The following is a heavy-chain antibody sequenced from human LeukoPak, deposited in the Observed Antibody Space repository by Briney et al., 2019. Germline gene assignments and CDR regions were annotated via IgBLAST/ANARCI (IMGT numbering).Heavy chain of an antibody. CDR2: IYYSGRT. Sequence: PSETLSLTCTISGGSISSNYWSWIRQPPGKGLEWIGHIYYSGRTKNNPSLKSRVTISVDTSKNQFSLKLSSVTAADTAVYYCASGPNFYMDVWGKGTTVTVSS. D-gene: IGHD5-24*01. V-gene: IGHV4-59*01. CDR1: GGSISSNY. CDR3: ASGPNFYMDV. J-gene: IGHJ6*03.